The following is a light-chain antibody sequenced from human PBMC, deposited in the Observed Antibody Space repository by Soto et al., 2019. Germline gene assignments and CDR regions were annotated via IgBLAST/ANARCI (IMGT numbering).Light chain of an antibody. CDR2: RAS. Sequence: DIQMTQSPSTLSASVGDRAIITCRASQRISTFLAWYQQKPGRAPKLLISRASNLESGVPSRFSGSGSGTEFTLTISSMQPDDVATYYCQQYNSYRFQFAFGPGTKVDIK. J-gene: IGKJ3*01. V-gene: IGKV1-5*03. CDR3: QQYNSYRFQFA. CDR1: QRISTF.